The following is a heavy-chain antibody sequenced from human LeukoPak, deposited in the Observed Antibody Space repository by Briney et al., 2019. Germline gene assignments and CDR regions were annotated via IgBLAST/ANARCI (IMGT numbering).Heavy chain of an antibody. J-gene: IGHJ4*02. Sequence: GGSLRLSCAASGFTFDDYTMHWVRQAPGKGLEWVSLISWDGGSTYYADSVKGRFTMSRDNFKNTLYLQMNSLRAEDTAVYYCAKVSRFAVVPAAMLDYWGQGIQVTVSS. CDR2: ISWDGGST. CDR3: AKVSRFAVVPAAMLDY. CDR1: GFTFDDYT. V-gene: IGHV3-43*01. D-gene: IGHD2-2*01.